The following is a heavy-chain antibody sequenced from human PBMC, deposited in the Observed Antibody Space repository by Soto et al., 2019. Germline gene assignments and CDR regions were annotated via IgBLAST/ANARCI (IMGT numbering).Heavy chain of an antibody. CDR2: IYWNGDK. Sequence: GSGPTLVNPTQTLTLTCTFSGFSLSASGVGVGWIRQPPGKALEWLALIYWNGDKRYRPALESRLTITKDTSKNQVFLTMSNMDPLDTATYYCAHTSYNYGYCDKFDPWGQGTQVTVSS. J-gene: IGHJ5*02. V-gene: IGHV2-5*01. CDR3: AHTSYNYGYCDKFDP. D-gene: IGHD5-18*01. CDR1: GFSLSASGVG.